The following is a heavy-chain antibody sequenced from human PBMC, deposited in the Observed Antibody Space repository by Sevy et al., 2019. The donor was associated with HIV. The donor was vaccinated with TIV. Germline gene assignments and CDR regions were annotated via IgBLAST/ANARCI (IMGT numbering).Heavy chain of an antibody. CDR1: GGSISSNY. D-gene: IGHD6-6*01. J-gene: IGHJ4*02. V-gene: IGHV4-59*01. CDR3: ARASGQSTSSRYFDY. Sequence: SETLSLTCTVSGGSISSNYWSWIRQPPGKGLEWIGYIYYSGRTSYNPSLKSRVTISVDTSKNQFSLKLSSVNPADTALYYCARASGQSTSSRYFDYWGQGTLVTVSS. CDR2: IYYSGRT.